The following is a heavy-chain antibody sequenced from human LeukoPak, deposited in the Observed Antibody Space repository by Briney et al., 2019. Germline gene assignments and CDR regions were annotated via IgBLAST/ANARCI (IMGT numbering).Heavy chain of an antibody. CDR3: ARGAAAGTETFDY. D-gene: IGHD6-13*01. J-gene: IGHJ4*02. V-gene: IGHV1-69*13. CDR1: GGTFSSNA. Sequence: GASVKVSCKASGGTFSSNAISWVRQAPGQGLEWMGGIIPIFGTANYAQKFQGRVTITADESTSTAYTELSSLRSEDTAVYYCARGAAAGTETFDYWGQGTLVTVSS. CDR2: IIPIFGTA.